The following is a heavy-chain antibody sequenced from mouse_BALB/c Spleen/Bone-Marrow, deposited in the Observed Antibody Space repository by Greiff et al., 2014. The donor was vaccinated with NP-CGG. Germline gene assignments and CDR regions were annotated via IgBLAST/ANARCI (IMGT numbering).Heavy chain of an antibody. CDR3: ASPYGNYDAMDY. CDR2: IYPGDGDT. D-gene: IGHD2-1*01. Sequence: QVHVKQSGAELARPGASVKLSCKASGYTFTSYWMQWVKQRPGQGLEWIGAIYPGDGDTRYTQKFRGKATLTADKSSNTAYMQLSSLTSEDSAVCFCASPYGNYDAMDYWGQGTSVTVSS. J-gene: IGHJ4*01. CDR1: GYTFTSYW. V-gene: IGHV1-87*01.